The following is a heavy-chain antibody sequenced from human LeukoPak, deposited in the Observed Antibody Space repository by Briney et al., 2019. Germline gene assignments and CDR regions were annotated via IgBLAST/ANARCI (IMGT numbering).Heavy chain of an antibody. Sequence: ASVKVSCKASGGTFSSYTISWVRQAPGQGLEWMGRIIPILGIANYAQKFQGRVTITADKSTSTAYMELSSLRSEDTAVYYCASEQGYCSSTSCYSSRFIDYWGQGTLVTVS. CDR2: IIPILGIA. D-gene: IGHD2-2*01. J-gene: IGHJ4*02. V-gene: IGHV1-69*02. CDR3: ASEQGYCSSTSCYSSRFIDY. CDR1: GGTFSSYT.